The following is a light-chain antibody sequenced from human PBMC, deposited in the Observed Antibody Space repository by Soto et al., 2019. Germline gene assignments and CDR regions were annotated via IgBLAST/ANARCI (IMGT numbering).Light chain of an antibody. CDR2: GAS. CDR1: QSVSSNY. J-gene: IGKJ1*01. Sequence: EIVLTQSPGTVSLSPGGRATLSCRASQSVSSNYLAWYQQKPGQAPRLLIYGASSRATGIPDRFSGSGSGTDFTLTISRLEPEDFAVYYCQQYGSSPWTFGQGTKVDIK. CDR3: QQYGSSPWT. V-gene: IGKV3-20*01.